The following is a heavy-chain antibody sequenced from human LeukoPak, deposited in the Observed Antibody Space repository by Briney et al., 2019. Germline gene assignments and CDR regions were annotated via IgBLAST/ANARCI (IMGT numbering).Heavy chain of an antibody. Sequence: GGSLRLSCAASGFTFSTFGMNWGRQAPDKGLERVAFIQYDDSIEYYADSVKGRFTISRDNSKNTLYLQMNSLRGDDTAVYYCAKDQGVVGSYDYWGHGTLVTVSS. V-gene: IGHV3-30*02. CDR1: GFTFSTFG. J-gene: IGHJ4*01. CDR2: IQYDDSIE. D-gene: IGHD3-10*01. CDR3: AKDQGVVGSYDY.